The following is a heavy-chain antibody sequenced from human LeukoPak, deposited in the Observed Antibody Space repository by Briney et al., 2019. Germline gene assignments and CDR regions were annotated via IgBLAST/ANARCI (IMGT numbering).Heavy chain of an antibody. V-gene: IGHV4-59*01. CDR2: IYYSGST. CDR3: ARSLITMVRGGTPPTYPYYYYYYMDV. CDR1: GGSISSYY. J-gene: IGHJ6*03. Sequence: SETLSLTCTVSGGSISSYYWRWIRQPPGKGLEWIGYIYYSGSTNYNPSLKSRVTISVDTSKNQFSLKLSSVTAADTAVYYCARSLITMVRGGTPPTYPYYYYYYMDVWGKGTTVTVSS. D-gene: IGHD3-10*01.